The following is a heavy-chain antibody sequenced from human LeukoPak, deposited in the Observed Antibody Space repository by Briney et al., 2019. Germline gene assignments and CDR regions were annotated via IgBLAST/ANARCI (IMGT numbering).Heavy chain of an antibody. V-gene: IGHV3-21*04. CDR3: AGEVLRYFATWRPFDY. Sequence: GGSLRLSCAASGFTFSSYSMNWVRQAPGKGLEWVSSISSSSSYIYYADSVKGRFTISRDNAKNSLYLQMNSLRAEDTAVYYCAGEVLRYFATWRPFDYWGQGTLVTVSS. CDR2: ISSSSSYI. D-gene: IGHD3-9*01. J-gene: IGHJ4*02. CDR1: GFTFSSYS.